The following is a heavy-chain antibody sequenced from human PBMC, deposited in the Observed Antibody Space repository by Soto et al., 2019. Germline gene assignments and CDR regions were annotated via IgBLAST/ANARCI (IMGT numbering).Heavy chain of an antibody. J-gene: IGHJ4*02. V-gene: IGHV4-30-4*01. CDR3: ARASGDSSGYSFHL. D-gene: IGHD3-22*01. Sequence: PSVPFTVSGDSIRSADYFWSWIRQPPGKGLEWIGYISSSGRTYYNPPLESRLFISLGTSKNRFFLKLNSVTAADTAVFYCARASGDSSGYSFHLWGQGTQVTVSS. CDR2: ISSSGRT. CDR1: GDSIRSADYF.